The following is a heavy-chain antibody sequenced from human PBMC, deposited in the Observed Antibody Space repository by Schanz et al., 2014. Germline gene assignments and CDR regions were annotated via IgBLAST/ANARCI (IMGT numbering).Heavy chain of an antibody. V-gene: IGHV3-23*04. CDR2: ISGSGDNT. J-gene: IGHJ2*01. CDR1: GITFSSHA. CDR3: AKGQGAVINNWYFDL. Sequence: EVQLVESGGGFVQPGGSLRLSCAASGITFSSHAMSWVRQAPGKGLEWVSAISGSGDNTFYADSVKGRFTISRDNSINTLSLQMNSLSADDTAVYYCAKGQGAVINNWYFDLWGRGTLVTVSS. D-gene: IGHD2-21*01.